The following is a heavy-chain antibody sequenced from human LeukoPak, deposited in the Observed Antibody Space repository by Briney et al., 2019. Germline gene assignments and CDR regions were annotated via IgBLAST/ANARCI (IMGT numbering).Heavy chain of an antibody. V-gene: IGHV3-33*01. CDR3: ARDREYSSGWYIGYYYYYMDV. J-gene: IGHJ6*03. CDR2: IWYDGSNK. D-gene: IGHD6-19*01. Sequence: GGSLRLSCAASGFTFSSYGMHWVRQAPGKGLEWVAVIWYDGSNKYYADSVKGRFTISRDNAKNSLYLQMNSLRAEDTAVYYCARDREYSSGWYIGYYYYYMDVWGKGTTVTVSS. CDR1: GFTFSSYG.